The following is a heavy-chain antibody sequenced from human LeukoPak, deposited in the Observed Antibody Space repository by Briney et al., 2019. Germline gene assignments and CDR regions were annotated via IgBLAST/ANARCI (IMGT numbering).Heavy chain of an antibody. Sequence: GGSLRLSCAASGFTFDDYAMHWVRQAPGKGLEWVSGINWNSGNIGYADSVKGRFTISRDNAKKSLYLQMNSLRAEDTAVYYCAELGITMIGGVWGKGTTVTISS. V-gene: IGHV3-9*01. CDR2: INWNSGNI. CDR3: AELGITMIGGV. D-gene: IGHD3-10*02. J-gene: IGHJ6*04. CDR1: GFTFDDYA.